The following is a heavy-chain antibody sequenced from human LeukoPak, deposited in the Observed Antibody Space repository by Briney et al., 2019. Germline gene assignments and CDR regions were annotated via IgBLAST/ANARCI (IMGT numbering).Heavy chain of an antibody. V-gene: IGHV3-23*01. CDR1: GFNFNNAW. CDR2: FSGSGADT. D-gene: IGHD6-13*01. Sequence: HPGGSLRLSCAASGFNFNNAWMSWVRQAPGKGLEWVSGFSGSGADTYYADSVKGRFTISRDNSKNTLYLQMNSLRAEDTAVYHCAKPIAATGCDAFDIWGQGTMVTVSS. J-gene: IGHJ3*02. CDR3: AKPIAATGCDAFDI.